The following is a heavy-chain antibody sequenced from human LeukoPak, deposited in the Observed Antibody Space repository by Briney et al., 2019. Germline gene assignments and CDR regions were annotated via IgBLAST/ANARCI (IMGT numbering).Heavy chain of an antibody. D-gene: IGHD5-18*01. CDR1: GGTFSSYA. V-gene: IGHV1-69*04. Sequence: SVKVSCKASGGTFSSYAISWVRQAPGQGLEWMGRIIPILGIANYAQKFQGRVTITADKSTSTAYMELSSLRSEDTAVYYCARASSGTAMAFDYWGQGTLVTVSS. CDR3: ARASSGTAMAFDY. CDR2: IIPILGIA. J-gene: IGHJ4*02.